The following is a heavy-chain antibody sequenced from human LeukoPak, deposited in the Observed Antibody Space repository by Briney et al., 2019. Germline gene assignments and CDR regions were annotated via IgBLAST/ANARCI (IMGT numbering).Heavy chain of an antibody. D-gene: IGHD5-18*01. Sequence: PGESLRLSCEVSGLIFETYGMHWVRQAPGKGLEWVGVISKNGSNTYYGDSVKGRFTISRDNTNNTLSLQMNGLTTEDTGVYFCVKGGRGSSYVHYFDSWGQGTLVTVSS. CDR3: VKGGRGSSYVHYFDS. J-gene: IGHJ4*02. V-gene: IGHV3-30*18. CDR1: GLIFETYG. CDR2: ISKNGSNT.